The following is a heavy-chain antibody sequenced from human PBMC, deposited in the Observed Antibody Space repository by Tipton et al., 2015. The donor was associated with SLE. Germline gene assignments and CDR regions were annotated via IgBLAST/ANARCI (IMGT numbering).Heavy chain of an antibody. CDR2: IRYDRNNI. CDR1: GFNFSRFG. J-gene: IGHJ4*02. CDR3: ATTRNVALPAYD. D-gene: IGHD2-2*01. V-gene: IGHV3-33*03. Sequence: SLRLSCTASGFNFSRFGMHWVRQAPGQGLEWVAFIRYDRNNIYYADSVKGRFTISRDNTQNSVFLHMNNLGAEDTAVYYCATTRNVALPAYDWGQGALVSVSS.